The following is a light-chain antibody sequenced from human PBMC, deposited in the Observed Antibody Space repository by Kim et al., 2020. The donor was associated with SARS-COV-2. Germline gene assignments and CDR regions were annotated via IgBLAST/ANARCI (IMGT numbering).Light chain of an antibody. CDR3: QQYRYWPIS. J-gene: IGKJ5*01. Sequence: VSPGGGATLTCRASQGVDRNVAWYQQKTGQPPRLLIYRASTRATGIPARFSGSGSGTDFSLTISSLQSEDLALYYCQQYRYWPISFGQGTRLEIK. CDR2: RAS. CDR1: QGVDRN. V-gene: IGKV3-15*01.